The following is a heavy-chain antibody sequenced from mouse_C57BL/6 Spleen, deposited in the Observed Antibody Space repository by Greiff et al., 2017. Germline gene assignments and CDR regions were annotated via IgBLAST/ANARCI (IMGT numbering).Heavy chain of an antibody. CDR3: ARDRGYYYFDY. Sequence: EVKLVESGGGLVKPGGSLKLSCAASGFTFSSYAMSWVRQTPEKRLEWVATISDGGSYTYYPDNVKGRFTISRDNAKNNRYLQMSHLKSEDTAMYYCARDRGYYYFDYWGQGTTLTVSS. V-gene: IGHV5-4*01. CDR2: ISDGGSYT. J-gene: IGHJ2*01. CDR1: GFTFSSYA. D-gene: IGHD2-12*01.